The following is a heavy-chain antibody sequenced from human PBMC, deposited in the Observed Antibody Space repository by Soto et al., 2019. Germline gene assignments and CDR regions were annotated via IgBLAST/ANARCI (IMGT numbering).Heavy chain of an antibody. CDR1: GFTFSRYE. V-gene: IGHV3-48*03. D-gene: IGHD6-25*01. CDR2: ITGTGSTI. J-gene: IGHJ4*02. CDR3: VREEQRSWFNHKQFDS. Sequence: EAQLVESGGGLVQPGGSLRLSCAASGFTFSRYEMNWVRQAPGKGLEWVAYITGTGSTIYYADSAKGRFTISRDNANNSLYLQMNNLRAEDTAVYYCVREEQRSWFNHKQFDSWGQGTLVTVSS.